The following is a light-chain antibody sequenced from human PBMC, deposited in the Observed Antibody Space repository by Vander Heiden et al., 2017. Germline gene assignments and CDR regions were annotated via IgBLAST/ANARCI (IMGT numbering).Light chain of an antibody. CDR3: SQGLQTPDT. V-gene: IGKV2-28*01. CDR1: QSLLHSNGYNY. CDR2: LGS. Sequence: DVAMTQSPLPLPVTLGEPAPISCRSTQSLLHSNGYNYVDWYLQKPGQSPQILIYLGSQRASGVPDRFSGSGSGTDFTLKIIRVDAEDVGIYYCSQGLQTPDTFGQGTKLEIK. J-gene: IGKJ2*01.